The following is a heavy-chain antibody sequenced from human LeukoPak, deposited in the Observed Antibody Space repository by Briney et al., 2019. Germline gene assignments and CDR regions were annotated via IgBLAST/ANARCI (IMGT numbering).Heavy chain of an antibody. CDR1: GGSIFSYY. Sequence: SETLSLTCTVSGGSIFSYYWSWIRQPPGKGLEWMGYIYYSGSTNYNPSLKSRVTISVDTSNNQFSLKLSSVTAADTAMYYCARLLIYCSSTSCHFDYWGQGTLVTVSS. J-gene: IGHJ4*02. CDR3: ARLLIYCSSTSCHFDY. CDR2: IYYSGST. D-gene: IGHD2-2*01. V-gene: IGHV4-59*08.